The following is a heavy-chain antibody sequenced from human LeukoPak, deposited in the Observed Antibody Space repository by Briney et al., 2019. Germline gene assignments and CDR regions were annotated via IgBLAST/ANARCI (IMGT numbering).Heavy chain of an antibody. Sequence: GGSLRLSCAASGLTFSSYAVSWVRQVPGKGLEWVSAISGSGVTTHYAGSVKGRFSISRDNFKNTLYLQMNSLRAEDTALYYCAKKVVVGATSPYSDFQDWGQGTLVTVSS. V-gene: IGHV3-23*01. J-gene: IGHJ1*01. CDR1: GLTFSSYA. CDR3: AKKVVVGATSPYSDFQD. D-gene: IGHD1-26*01. CDR2: ISGSGVTT.